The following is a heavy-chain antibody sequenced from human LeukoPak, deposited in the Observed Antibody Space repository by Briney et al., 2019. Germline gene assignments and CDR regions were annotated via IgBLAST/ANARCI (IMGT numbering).Heavy chain of an antibody. Sequence: SETLSLTCTVSGGSISPYYWSWIRQPPGKGLGWIGYISYSGSTYYNPSLKSRVTISLDTSKNQFSLKLSSVTAADTAVYYCARVRTPYYDFWSGYYGSWFDPWGQGTLVTVSS. CDR2: ISYSGST. CDR1: GGSISPYY. CDR3: ARVRTPYYDFWSGYYGSWFDP. J-gene: IGHJ5*02. V-gene: IGHV4-59*12. D-gene: IGHD3-3*01.